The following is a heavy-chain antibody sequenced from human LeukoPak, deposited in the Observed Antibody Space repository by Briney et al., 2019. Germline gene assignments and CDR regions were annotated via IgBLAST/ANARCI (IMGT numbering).Heavy chain of an antibody. CDR1: GFTFSSYA. V-gene: IGHV3-23*01. D-gene: IGHD6-19*01. J-gene: IGHJ6*02. CDR2: ISGSVGST. CDR3: ARHLSGWSYYYYGMDV. Sequence: PGGSLRLSCAASGFTFSSYAMSWVRQAPGKGLEWVSAISGSVGSTYYADSVKGRFTISRHNSKNTLYLQMNSLRAEDTAVYYCARHLSGWSYYYYGMDVWGQATTVTVSS.